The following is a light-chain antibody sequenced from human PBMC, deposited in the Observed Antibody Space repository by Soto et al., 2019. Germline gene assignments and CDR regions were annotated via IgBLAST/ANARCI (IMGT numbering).Light chain of an antibody. Sequence: DIQMTQSPSSLSASIGDRVTITCRASQGISNYLAWHQQKPGKVPKVLIYAASTLHSGVPSRFSGSGSGKDFTRTISSLQPEDVATYYCQKYNSAPEAFGPGTKVDIK. CDR1: QGISNY. CDR2: AAS. V-gene: IGKV1-27*01. J-gene: IGKJ3*01. CDR3: QKYNSAPEA.